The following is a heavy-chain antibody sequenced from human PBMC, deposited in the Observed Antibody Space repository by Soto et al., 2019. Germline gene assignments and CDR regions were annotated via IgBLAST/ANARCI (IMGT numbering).Heavy chain of an antibody. CDR2: ISYDARSR. CDR3: ARDRRPSIYSGLAV. D-gene: IGHD2-2*01. CDR1: GFTFSTYA. Sequence: PGGSLRLSCAASGFTFSTYAMHWVRQAPGKGLEWVAVISYDARSRYYRDSVKGRFTISRDNSRNTLFLHMSGLRAEDTAVYYCARDRRPSIYSGLAVWGQGTTVTVSS. J-gene: IGHJ6*02. V-gene: IGHV3-30*04.